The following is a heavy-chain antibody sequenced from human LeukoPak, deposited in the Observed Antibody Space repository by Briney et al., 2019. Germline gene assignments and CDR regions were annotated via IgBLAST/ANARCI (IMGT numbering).Heavy chain of an antibody. V-gene: IGHV3-23*01. CDR3: VKDRNTYGDYVGWFDP. CDR1: GFTFSTYA. J-gene: IGHJ5*02. D-gene: IGHD4-17*01. Sequence: GGSLRLSCAASGFTFSTYAMSWVHQAPGKGLEWVSAISGRGDITYYADSVKGRFTISRDSSKKTVFLQMNSLRAEDTAVYYCVKDRNTYGDYVGWFDPWGQGTLVTVSS. CDR2: ISGRGDIT.